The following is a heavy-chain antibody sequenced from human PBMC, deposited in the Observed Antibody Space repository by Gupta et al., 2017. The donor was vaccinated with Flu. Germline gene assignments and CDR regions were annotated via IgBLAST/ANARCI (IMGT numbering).Heavy chain of an antibody. CDR3: ARGLSELEMGGFDI. J-gene: IGHJ3*02. Sequence: QVPVQESGPGLVRPSETLSLTCTVSGGSISRTYWSWIRQPPGNGLEWIGFIYYSGNAYYHPSLKSRVTMSVDTSEKQFSLKLSSVTAADTAVYYCARGLSELEMGGFDIWGQGTKVTVSS. CDR1: GGSISRTY. CDR2: IYYSGNA. V-gene: IGHV4-59*01. D-gene: IGHD3-3*01.